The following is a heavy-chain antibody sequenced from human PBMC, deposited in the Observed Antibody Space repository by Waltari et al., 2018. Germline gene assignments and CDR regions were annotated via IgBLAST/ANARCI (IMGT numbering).Heavy chain of an antibody. CDR1: GGSFSGYS. D-gene: IGHD6-13*01. CDR2: INHSGST. J-gene: IGHJ6*03. Sequence: QVQLQQWGAGLLKPSETLSLTCPVYGGSFSGYSWSWIRQPPGKGLEWIGEINHSGSTNYNPSLKSRVTISVDTSKNQFSLKLSSVTAADTAVYYCARGLRAAVKHYYYYMDVWGKGTTVTVSS. CDR3: ARGLRAAVKHYYYYMDV. V-gene: IGHV4-34*01.